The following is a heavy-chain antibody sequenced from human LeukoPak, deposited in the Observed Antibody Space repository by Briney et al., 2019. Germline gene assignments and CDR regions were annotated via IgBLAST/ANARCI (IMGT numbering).Heavy chain of an antibody. V-gene: IGHV3-43*02. D-gene: IGHD5/OR15-5a*01. Sequence: GGSLRVSCAASGLNLDAYAMHWVRQAPGKGLESVSLISGDGTITYYAYSVKDRFTISRDNCKNSLFLEMNSLRSEDTALYYCAKGTPLSYHYYGIDVWGQGTTVTVSS. CDR3: AKGTPLSYHYYGIDV. J-gene: IGHJ6*02. CDR1: GLNLDAYA. CDR2: ISGDGTIT.